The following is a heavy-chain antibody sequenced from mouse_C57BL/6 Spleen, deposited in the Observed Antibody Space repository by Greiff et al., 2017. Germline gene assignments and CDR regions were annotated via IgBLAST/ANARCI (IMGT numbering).Heavy chain of an antibody. CDR3: ARGLVYYFDY. Sequence: TSYNQKFKGKATLTVNKSSSTAYMELRSLTSEDSAVYYCARGLVYYFDYWGQGTTLTVSS. D-gene: IGHD1-1*02. V-gene: IGHV1-22*01. J-gene: IGHJ2*01. CDR2: T.